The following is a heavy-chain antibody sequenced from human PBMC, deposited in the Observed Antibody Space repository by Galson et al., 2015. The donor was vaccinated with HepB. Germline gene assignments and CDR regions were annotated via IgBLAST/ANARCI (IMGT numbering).Heavy chain of an antibody. CDR3: ARDYYQLLPSARTFGVDV. CDR2: ISSGNQCI. J-gene: IGHJ6*02. V-gene: IGHV3-21*01. D-gene: IGHD2-2*01. CDR1: GFTFSSYT. Sequence: SLRLSCAASGFTFSSYTMNWVRQAPGKGLEWVSSISSGNQCIYYSDSVRGRFTISRDNAKNSLYLQMDSLGTEDTAIYYCARDYYQLLPSARTFGVDVWGQGATVTVSS.